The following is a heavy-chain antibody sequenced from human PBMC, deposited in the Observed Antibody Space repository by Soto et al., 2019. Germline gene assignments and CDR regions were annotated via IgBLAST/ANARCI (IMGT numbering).Heavy chain of an antibody. Sequence: SETLALTYAVYGGSFSGYYGSWIRQPPGKGLEWIGEIDHGGSPYFSPSLKSRVTISIDTSKNQFSLHLRSVTAADTAVYYCARRRSDSSGWGVRYYYAMDVWGQGTTVPVSS. CDR2: IDHGGSP. CDR1: GGSFSGYY. J-gene: IGHJ6*02. V-gene: IGHV4-34*01. D-gene: IGHD6-19*01. CDR3: ARRRSDSSGWGVRYYYAMDV.